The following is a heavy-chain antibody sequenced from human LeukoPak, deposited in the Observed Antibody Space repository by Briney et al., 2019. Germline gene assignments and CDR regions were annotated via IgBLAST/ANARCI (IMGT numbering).Heavy chain of an antibody. J-gene: IGHJ4*02. Sequence: PGVSLRLSCAASGFTFSSYGMHWVRQAPGKGLEWVAFIRYDGSNKYYADSVKGRFTISRDNSKNTLYLQMNSLRAEDTAVYYCAKDRRTTPFDYWGQGTLVTVSS. CDR2: IRYDGSNK. CDR1: GFTFSSYG. CDR3: AKDRRTTPFDY. V-gene: IGHV3-30*02. D-gene: IGHD4-11*01.